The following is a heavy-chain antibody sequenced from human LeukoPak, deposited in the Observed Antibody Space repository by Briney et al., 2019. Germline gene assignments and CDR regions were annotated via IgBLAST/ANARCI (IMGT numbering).Heavy chain of an antibody. CDR1: GYTLTELS. D-gene: IGHD2-21*02. Sequence: GASVKVSCKVSGYTLTELSMHWVRQAPGKGLEWMGGFDPEDGETIYAQKFQGRVTMTEDTSTDTAYMELSSLRSEDTAVYYCATEGHGVMVTAIPSERAFDIWGQGTMVTVSS. J-gene: IGHJ3*02. CDR3: ATEGHGVMVTAIPSERAFDI. CDR2: FDPEDGET. V-gene: IGHV1-24*01.